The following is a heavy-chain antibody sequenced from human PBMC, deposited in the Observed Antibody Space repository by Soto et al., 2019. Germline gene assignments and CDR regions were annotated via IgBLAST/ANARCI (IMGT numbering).Heavy chain of an antibody. CDR2: IYYSGST. D-gene: IGHD1-26*01. Sequence: PSETLSLTCTVSGGSVSSGSYYWSWIRQPPGKGLEWIGYIYYSGSTNYNPSLKSRVTISVDTSKNQFSLKLSSVTAADTAVYYCARDFSGSYYEYYYGMDVWGQGTTVTV. J-gene: IGHJ6*02. CDR1: GGSVSSGSYY. V-gene: IGHV4-61*01. CDR3: ARDFSGSYYEYYYGMDV.